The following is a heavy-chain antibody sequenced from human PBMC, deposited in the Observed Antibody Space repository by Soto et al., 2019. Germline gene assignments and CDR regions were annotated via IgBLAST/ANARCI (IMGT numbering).Heavy chain of an antibody. D-gene: IGHD2-2*01. CDR2: ISAYNGNT. Sequence: ASVKVSCKASGYTFTSYGISWVRQAPGQGLEWMGWISAYNGNTNYAQKLQGRVTMTTDTSTSTAYMELRSLRSDDTAVYYCARPIYCSSTSCNVAFDIWGQGTMVTVSS. CDR1: GYTFTSYG. J-gene: IGHJ3*02. CDR3: ARPIYCSSTSCNVAFDI. V-gene: IGHV1-18*01.